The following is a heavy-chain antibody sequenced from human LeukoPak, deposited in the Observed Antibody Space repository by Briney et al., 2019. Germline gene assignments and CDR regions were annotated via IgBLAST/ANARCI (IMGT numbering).Heavy chain of an antibody. D-gene: IGHD6-19*01. V-gene: IGHV3-48*01. CDR1: GFAFSRYS. CDR2: ISSSSSTI. J-gene: IGHJ5*02. CDR3: ARGGSGWYP. Sequence: GGSLRLSCAASGFAFSRYSMNWVRQAPGKGLEWVSYISSSSSTIYYADSVKGRFTISRDNAKNSLYLQMNSLRAEDTAVYYCARGGSGWYPWGQGTLVTVSS.